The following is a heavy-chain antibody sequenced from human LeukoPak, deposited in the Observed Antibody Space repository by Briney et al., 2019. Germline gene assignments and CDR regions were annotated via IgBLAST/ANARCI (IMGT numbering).Heavy chain of an antibody. D-gene: IGHD5-12*01. V-gene: IGHV3-53*01. J-gene: IGHJ6*02. CDR3: ARDRFETDSGFYYYYGMDV. CDR2: IYSGGST. CDR1: GFTVSSNY. Sequence: PGGSLRLSCAASGFTVSSNYMSWVRQAPGKGLEWVSVIYSGGSTYYADSVKGRFTISRDNPKNTLYLQMNSLRAEDTAVYYCARDRFETDSGFYYYYGMDVWGQGTTVTVSS.